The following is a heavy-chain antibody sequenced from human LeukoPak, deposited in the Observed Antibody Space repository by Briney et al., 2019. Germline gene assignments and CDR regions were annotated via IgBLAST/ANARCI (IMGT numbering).Heavy chain of an antibody. CDR1: GFTFSSYW. CDR3: ARAPCRGGSCRFGY. Sequence: TGGSLRLSCAASGFTFSSYWMHWVRQAPGKGLVWVSRINTDGSSTSHADSVKGRFTISRDNAKNTLYLQMNSLRAEDTAVYYCARAPCRGGSCRFGYWGQGTLVTVSS. V-gene: IGHV3-74*01. D-gene: IGHD2-15*01. CDR2: INTDGSST. J-gene: IGHJ4*02.